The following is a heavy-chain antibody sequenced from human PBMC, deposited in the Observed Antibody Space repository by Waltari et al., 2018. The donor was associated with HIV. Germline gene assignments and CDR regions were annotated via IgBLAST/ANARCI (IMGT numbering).Heavy chain of an antibody. CDR2: ISYDGRNK. CDR1: GFSFSSEA. CDR3: ARDAAPPEY. J-gene: IGHJ4*02. Sequence: QVQLVESGGGVVQPGRSLRLSCAASGFSFSSEAMHWVRQAPGKGLEWVAAISYDGRNKFDADAVKGRFTISGDNSKNTVYVEMSSLSPEDTAVYFCARDAAPPEYWGQGTLVTVSS. V-gene: IGHV3-30*04.